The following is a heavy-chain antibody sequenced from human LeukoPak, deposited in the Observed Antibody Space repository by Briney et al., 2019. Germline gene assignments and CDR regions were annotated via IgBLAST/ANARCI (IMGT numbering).Heavy chain of an antibody. CDR1: GFTFSSYS. Sequence: IPGGSLRLSCAASGFTFSSYSMNWVRQAPGKGLEWVSSISSSSSYIYYADSVKGRFTISRDNAKNSLYLQMNSLRAEDTAVYYCARVKIAAAGVFDYWGQGTLVTVSS. J-gene: IGHJ4*02. CDR3: ARVKIAAAGVFDY. CDR2: ISSSSSYI. V-gene: IGHV3-21*01. D-gene: IGHD6-13*01.